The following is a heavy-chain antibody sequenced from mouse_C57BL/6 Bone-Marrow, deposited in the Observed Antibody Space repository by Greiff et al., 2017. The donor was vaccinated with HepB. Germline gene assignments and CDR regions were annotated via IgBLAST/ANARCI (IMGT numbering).Heavy chain of an antibody. V-gene: IGHV1-80*01. CDR1: GYAFSSYW. CDR3: ARKLGRRFAY. J-gene: IGHJ3*01. D-gene: IGHD4-1*01. CDR2: IYPGDGDT. Sequence: LQQSGASVKISCKASGYAFSSYWMNWVKQRPGKGLEWIGQIYPGDGDTNYNGKFKGKATLTADKSSSTAYMQLSSLTSEDSAVYFCARKLGRRFAYWGQGTLVTVSA.